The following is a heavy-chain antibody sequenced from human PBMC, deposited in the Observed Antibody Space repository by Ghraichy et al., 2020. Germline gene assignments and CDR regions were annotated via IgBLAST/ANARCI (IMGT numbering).Heavy chain of an antibody. V-gene: IGHV3-23*01. CDR3: AKDRDYYDSSGYYFNAFDI. Sequence: GESLNISCAASAFTFSSYAMTWVRQAPGKGLEWVSTIRGSGSSTYYTDSVKGRSTISRDNSKNTLYLQMNSLRAEDTAVYYCAKDRDYYDSSGYYFNAFDIWGQGTLVTVSS. CDR2: IRGSGSST. CDR1: AFTFSSYA. J-gene: IGHJ3*02. D-gene: IGHD3-22*01.